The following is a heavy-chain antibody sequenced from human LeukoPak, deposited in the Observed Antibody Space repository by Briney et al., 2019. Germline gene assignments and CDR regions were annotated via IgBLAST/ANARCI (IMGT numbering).Heavy chain of an antibody. CDR3: ARAGGYYGSGSFLDY. V-gene: IGHV4-38-2*01. D-gene: IGHD3-10*01. J-gene: IGHJ4*02. CDR1: RYDINSVYY. Sequence: SETLSLTCSVSRYDINSVYYWGWIRQPPGKGLEWIGSIYHSGSTYYNASLKSRVTISMDTSRNKFSLNLNSVTAADTAVYYCARAGGYYGSGSFLDYWGQGLLVTVSS. CDR2: IYHSGST.